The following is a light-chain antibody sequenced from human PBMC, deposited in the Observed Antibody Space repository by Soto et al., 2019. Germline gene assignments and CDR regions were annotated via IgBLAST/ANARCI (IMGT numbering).Light chain of an antibody. CDR2: GNS. J-gene: IGLJ2*01. CDR3: QSYDSSLSVYVV. Sequence: QSVLTQPPSVSGAPGQRVTISCTGGSSNIGAGYDVHWYQQLPGTAPKLLIYGNSNRPSGVPDRFSGSKSGTSASLAITGLQAEDEADYYCQSYDSSLSVYVVFGGGIKVTVL. V-gene: IGLV1-40*01. CDR1: SSNIGAGYD.